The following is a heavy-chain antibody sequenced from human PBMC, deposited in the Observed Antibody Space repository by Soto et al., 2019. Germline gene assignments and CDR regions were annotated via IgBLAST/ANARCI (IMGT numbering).Heavy chain of an antibody. Sequence: EVQLVESGGGLVQPGGSLRLSCAASGFTFSSYSMNWVRQAPGKGLEWVSYISSSSSTIYYAESVKGRFTISRDNAKNSLYLQMNSLRAEDTAVYYCARDQVATITPNWFDPWGQGTLVTVSS. V-gene: IGHV3-48*01. CDR1: GFTFSSYS. D-gene: IGHD5-12*01. CDR2: ISSSSSTI. J-gene: IGHJ5*02. CDR3: ARDQVATITPNWFDP.